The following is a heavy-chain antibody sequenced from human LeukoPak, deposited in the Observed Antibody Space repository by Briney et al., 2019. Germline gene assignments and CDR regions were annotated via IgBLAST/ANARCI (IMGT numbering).Heavy chain of an antibody. CDR2: ISAYNGNT. CDR1: GYTFTSYG. D-gene: IGHD3-22*01. V-gene: IGHV1-18*01. CDR3: ARGVSYYYDSSGYYQDY. Sequence: GASVKVSCKASGYTFTSYGISWVRQAPGQGLEWMGWISAYNGNTNYAQKLQGRVTMTTDTSTGTAYMELRSLRSDDTAVYYCARGVSYYYDSSGYYQDYWGQGTLVTVSS. J-gene: IGHJ4*02.